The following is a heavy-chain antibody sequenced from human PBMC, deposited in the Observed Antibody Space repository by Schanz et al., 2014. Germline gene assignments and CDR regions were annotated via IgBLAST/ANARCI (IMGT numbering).Heavy chain of an antibody. CDR2: ISYDGSNK. CDR3: ARENLNWEAFDI. CDR1: GFTFSNYG. V-gene: IGHV3-30*03. J-gene: IGHJ3*02. Sequence: QVQLVESGGGVVQPGRSLRLSCAASGFTFSNYGLHWVRQAPGKGLEWVAVISYDGSNKYYADSVKGRFTISRDNSKNTLYLQMNSLRAEDTAVYYCARENLNWEAFDIWGQGTVVTVSS. D-gene: IGHD7-27*01.